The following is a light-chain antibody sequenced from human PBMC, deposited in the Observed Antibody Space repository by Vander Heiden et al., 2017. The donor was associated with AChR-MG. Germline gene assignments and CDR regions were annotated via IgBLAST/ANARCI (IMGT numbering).Light chain of an antibody. CDR2: YDT. V-gene: IGLV3-21*04. CDR3: QVWDRSSDHWV. Sequence: SVLTPPPSVSVAPGQTATITCGGNESGSKSVHWYQQQPGQAPALVIYYDTDRASGIPERFSGSKSEITATLTISRVEAGDEADYYCQVWDRSSDHWVFGGGTKLTVL. CDR1: ESGSKS. J-gene: IGLJ3*02.